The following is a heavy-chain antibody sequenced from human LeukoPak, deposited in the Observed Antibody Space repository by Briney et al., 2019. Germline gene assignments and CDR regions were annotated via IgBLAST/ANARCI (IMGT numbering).Heavy chain of an antibody. CDR1: AFIFSGHW. Sequence: GGSLRLSCEGSAFIFSGHWMNWVRQTPGKGLQWVGNTNEEGSGKNYVDAVKGRFSISRDNAKNSLYLQMNSLRAEDTAVYYCTNKRDYWGQGALVTVSS. V-gene: IGHV3-7*01. CDR3: TNKRDY. J-gene: IGHJ4*02. CDR2: TNEEGSGK.